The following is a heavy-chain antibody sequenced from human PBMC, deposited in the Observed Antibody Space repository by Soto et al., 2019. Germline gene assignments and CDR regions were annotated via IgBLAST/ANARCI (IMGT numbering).Heavy chain of an antibody. Sequence: EVQLVESGGGLVKPGGSLRLSCAASGFAFSDAWMSWVRQAPGKGLEWVGRIMTKTHGGTKDYTAPVKDRFFMSRDDSKNMLYLKMNSLKTEDTAVYYWGEGTGRTDFDYWGQGTLVTVSS. J-gene: IGHJ4*02. CDR1: GFAFSDAW. V-gene: IGHV3-15*01. CDR2: IMTKTHGGTK. CDR3: GEGTGRTDFDY. D-gene: IGHD1-1*01.